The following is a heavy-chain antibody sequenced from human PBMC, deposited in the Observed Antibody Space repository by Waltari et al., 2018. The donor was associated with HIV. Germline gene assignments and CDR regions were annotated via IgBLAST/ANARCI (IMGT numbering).Heavy chain of an antibody. J-gene: IGHJ4*02. CDR1: GGTFSSYA. V-gene: IGHV1-69*01. Sequence: QVQLVQSGAEVKKPGSSVKVSCKASGGTFSSYAISWVRQAPGQGLGWMVGLSAICGSAKDAKKCQGRVTSTADESTSTAYMELSSRRSEYTAVYYCARAGRDRGARGGVVDYWGQGTLVTVSS. D-gene: IGHD1-26*01. CDR2: LSAICGSA. CDR3: ARAGRDRGARGGVVDY.